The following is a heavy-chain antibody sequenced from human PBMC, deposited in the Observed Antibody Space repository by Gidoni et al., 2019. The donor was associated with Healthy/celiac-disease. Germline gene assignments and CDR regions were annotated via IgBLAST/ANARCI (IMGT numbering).Heavy chain of an antibody. J-gene: IGHJ3*02. CDR2: IYTSGST. D-gene: IGHD6-6*01. CDR3: ARGEYSSPWPGAFDI. Sequence: QVQLQESGPGLVKLSETLSLTCTVSGGSISSYYWSWIRQPAGKGLEWIGRIYTSGSTNYNPSLKSRVTMSVDTSKNQFSLKLSSVTAADTAVYYCARGEYSSPWPGAFDIWGQGTMVTVSS. V-gene: IGHV4-4*07. CDR1: GGSISSYY.